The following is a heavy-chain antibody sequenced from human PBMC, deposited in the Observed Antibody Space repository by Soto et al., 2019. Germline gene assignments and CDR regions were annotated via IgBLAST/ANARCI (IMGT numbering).Heavy chain of an antibody. V-gene: IGHV4-61*08. CDR3: ARGFSIDWYTYYFDY. Sequence: SETLSLTCAVSGGSISSGGYSWSWIRQPPGKGLECLGYISYSGSTNYNPSLKSRVTMSIDTSKNQFSLKLNSVTAADTAVYYCARGFSIDWYTYYFDYWGQGPLVTVSS. D-gene: IGHD3-3*02. CDR2: ISYSGST. CDR1: GGSISSGGYS. J-gene: IGHJ4*02.